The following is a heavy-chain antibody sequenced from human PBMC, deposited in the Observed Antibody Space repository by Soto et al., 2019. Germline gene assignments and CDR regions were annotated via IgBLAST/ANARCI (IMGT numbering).Heavy chain of an antibody. V-gene: IGHV3-7*03. J-gene: IGHJ5*02. CDR1: GFSFSGYW. CDR2: IKEDGKGQ. Sequence: GGSLRLSCAASGFSFSGYWMSWVRQAPGKGPEWVANIKEDGKGQHYVDSVRGRFTISRDNSENSLFLQMNNLRAEDSVIYYCAITTSTVPYWFDPWGPGTQVTVSS. D-gene: IGHD4-4*01. CDR3: AITTSTVPYWFDP.